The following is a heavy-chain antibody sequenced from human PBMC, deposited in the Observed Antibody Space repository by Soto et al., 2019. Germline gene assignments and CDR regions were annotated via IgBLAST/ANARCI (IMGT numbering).Heavy chain of an antibody. CDR2: IYYSGST. J-gene: IGHJ6*03. V-gene: IGHV4-39*01. Sequence: SETLSLTCTVSGGSISSSSYYWGWIRQPPGKGLEWIGSIYYSGSTYYNPSLKSRVTISVDTSKNQFSLKLSSVTAADTAVYYCARLQPGFAEDYYYYMDVWGKGTTVTVSS. D-gene: IGHD3-10*01. CDR3: ARLQPGFAEDYYYYMDV. CDR1: GGSISSSSYY.